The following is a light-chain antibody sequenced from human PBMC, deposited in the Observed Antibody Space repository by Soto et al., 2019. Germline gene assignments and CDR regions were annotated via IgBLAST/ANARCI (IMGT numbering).Light chain of an antibody. CDR3: QQANSFPYT. Sequence: DIQMTQSPSSVSASVGDRVTITCRASQGVSNWLAWYQQKPCKAPKLLIYAASTLRGGVPSRFRGSGSVTDFTFTISSLQPEDFATCYCQQANSFPYTFGQGTKLEIK. CDR1: QGVSNW. CDR2: AAS. J-gene: IGKJ2*01. V-gene: IGKV1-12*01.